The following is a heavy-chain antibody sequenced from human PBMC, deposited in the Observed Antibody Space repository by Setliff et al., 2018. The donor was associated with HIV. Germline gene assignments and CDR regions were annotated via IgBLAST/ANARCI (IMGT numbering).Heavy chain of an antibody. V-gene: IGHV1-18*04. CDR1: GYIFLNYD. D-gene: IGHD1-1*01. J-gene: IGHJ4*02. Sequence: ASVKVSCKASGYIFLNYDITWVRQAPGQGLEWMGWISPDNGNTNYAQKIEGRVILTTDKSTKTVEMELRSLRSDDTAVYYCVRDRELRTTRSLDFWGPGTLVTSPQ. CDR3: VRDRELRTTRSLDF. CDR2: ISPDNGNT.